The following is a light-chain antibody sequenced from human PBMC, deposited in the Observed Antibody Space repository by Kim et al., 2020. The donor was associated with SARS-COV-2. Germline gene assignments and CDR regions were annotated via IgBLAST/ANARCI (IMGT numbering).Light chain of an antibody. CDR1: RSNIGSNP. J-gene: IGLJ3*02. V-gene: IGLV1-51*01. CDR2: DNN. Sequence: QFVLTQPPSVSAAPGQKVTISCSGSRSNIGSNPVSWYQQFPGTAPKLITYDNNKRPSGIPDRFSSSKSGTSATLGITGLRTGDEAHYYCATWDTSLTVGVFGGGTKVTVL. CDR3: ATWDTSLTVGV.